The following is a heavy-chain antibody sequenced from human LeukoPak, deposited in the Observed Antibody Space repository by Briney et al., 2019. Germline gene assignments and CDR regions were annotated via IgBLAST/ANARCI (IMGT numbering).Heavy chain of an antibody. CDR1: GYSFTSYW. D-gene: IGHD3-3*01. J-gene: IGHJ6*02. CDR2: IYPGDSDT. V-gene: IGHV5-51*01. Sequence: GESLKISCKGSGYSFTSYWIGWVRQMPGKGLEWMGIIYPGDSDTRYSPSFQGQVTISADKSISTAYLQCSSLKASDTAMYYCASSYYDFDYFYGMDVWGQGTTVTVSS. CDR3: ASSYYDFDYFYGMDV.